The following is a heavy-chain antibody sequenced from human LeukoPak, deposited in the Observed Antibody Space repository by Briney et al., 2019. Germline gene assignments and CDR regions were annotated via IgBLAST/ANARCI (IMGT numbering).Heavy chain of an antibody. V-gene: IGHV4-38-2*01. CDR1: GYSFTSALY. Sequence: SETLSLTCFVSGYSFTSALYWGWIRQPPGKGLEWIASIYHTGSTHYNPSLKSRVTISVDTSKNQFSLKLSSVTAADPAVYYFATYCTITTCILRGFDYWGQGTLVTFFS. J-gene: IGHJ4*02. D-gene: IGHD2-2*01. CDR2: IYHTGST. CDR3: ATYCTITTCILRGFDY.